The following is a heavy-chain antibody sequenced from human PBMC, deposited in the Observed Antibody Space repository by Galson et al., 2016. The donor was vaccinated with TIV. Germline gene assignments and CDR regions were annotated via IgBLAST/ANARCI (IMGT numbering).Heavy chain of an antibody. CDR2: INGGGTT. CDR1: GFTFHSYA. Sequence: SLRLSCAASGFTFHSYAMTWVRQVPGKGLEWVSGINGGGTTYYADSVKGRFTISRDNSKKSPSLQMNNLRAEDTAVYYCVKDKQWVADCGDSWGQGTLVIVSS. J-gene: IGHJ4*02. CDR3: VKDKQWVADCGDS. D-gene: IGHD2-21*01. V-gene: IGHV3-23*01.